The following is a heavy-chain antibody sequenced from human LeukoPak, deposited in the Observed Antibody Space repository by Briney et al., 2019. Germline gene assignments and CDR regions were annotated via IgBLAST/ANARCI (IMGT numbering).Heavy chain of an antibody. CDR3: AKDLYSSSSGYFQH. Sequence: GGSLRLSCAASGFTFDDYAMHWVRQAPGKGLEWVSGISWNSGSIGYADSVKGRFTISRDNAKNSLYLQMNSLRAEDMALYYCAKDLYSSSSGYFQHWGQGTLVTVSS. CDR2: ISWNSGSI. CDR1: GFTFDDYA. J-gene: IGHJ1*01. D-gene: IGHD6-6*01. V-gene: IGHV3-9*03.